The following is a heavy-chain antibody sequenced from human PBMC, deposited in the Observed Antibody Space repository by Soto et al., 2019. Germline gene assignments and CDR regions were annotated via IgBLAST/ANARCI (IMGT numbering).Heavy chain of an antibody. Sequence: EVQLVESEGGLVQRGGSLRLSCAASGFTFDYYWMHWVRQAPGQGLVWVAHIQNDGSRTTYADSVKGRFTISRDNAKNTMYLQMNGLGAEDTAVYYCARCYLGGFDLWGQGTTVTVSA. D-gene: IGHD2-15*01. V-gene: IGHV3-74*01. J-gene: IGHJ3*01. CDR2: IQNDGSRT. CDR3: ARCYLGGFDL. CDR1: GFTFDYYW.